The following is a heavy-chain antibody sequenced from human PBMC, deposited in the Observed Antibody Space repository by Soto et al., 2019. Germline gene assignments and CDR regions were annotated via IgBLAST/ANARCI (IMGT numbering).Heavy chain of an antibody. Sequence: WETLSLPCTVLGGAIRSYYWAWIRQPPGTGLEWIGEINHSGSTNYNPSLKSRVTITVDTSKNQFSLKLTSVTAADTAVYYCARDKITGLFDYWGQGTLVTVSS. CDR1: GGAIRSYY. J-gene: IGHJ4*02. V-gene: IGHV4-34*01. CDR3: ARDKITGLFDY. D-gene: IGHD2-8*02. CDR2: INHSGST.